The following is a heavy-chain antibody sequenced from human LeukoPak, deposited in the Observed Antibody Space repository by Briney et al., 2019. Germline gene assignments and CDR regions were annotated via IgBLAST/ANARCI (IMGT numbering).Heavy chain of an antibody. CDR1: GFTFSSSP. J-gene: IGHJ4*02. CDR2: ISSSSTI. CDR3: ARSGDY. V-gene: IGHV3-48*01. Sequence: GGSLRLSCAASGFTFSSSPMNWVRQAPGKGLEWVSYISSSSTIYYADSVKGRFTISRDNAKNSLYLQMISLRVEDTAVYYCARSGDYWGQGTLVTVSS.